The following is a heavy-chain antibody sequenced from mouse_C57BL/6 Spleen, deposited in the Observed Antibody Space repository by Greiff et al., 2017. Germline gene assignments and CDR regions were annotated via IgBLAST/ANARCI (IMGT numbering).Heavy chain of an antibody. Sequence: LEESGPELVKPGASVKISCTASGYAFSSSWMNWVKQRPGKGLEWIGRIYPGDGDTNYNGKFKGKATLTADKSSSTAYMQLSSLTSEDSAVYFCARSGWEYYFDYWGQGTTLTGSS. D-gene: IGHD3-1*01. CDR1: GYAFSSSW. V-gene: IGHV1-82*01. J-gene: IGHJ2*01. CDR3: ARSGWEYYFDY. CDR2: IYPGDGDT.